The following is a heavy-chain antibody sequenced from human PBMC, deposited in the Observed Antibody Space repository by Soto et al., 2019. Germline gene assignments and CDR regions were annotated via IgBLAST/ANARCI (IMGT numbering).Heavy chain of an antibody. Sequence: QITLKESGPTLVKPTQTLTLTCTFSGFSISTSGVGVGWIRQPPGKALEWLAFTYWDDDNRYNPSLKSRLTVAKDTYKTLVVLLMTSMDPVDTATYYCAHRRGGYNWDDGYFDYWGQGTLVTVSS. CDR3: AHRRGGYNWDDGYFDY. CDR2: TYWDDDN. J-gene: IGHJ4*02. CDR1: GFSISTSGVG. D-gene: IGHD1-20*01. V-gene: IGHV2-5*02.